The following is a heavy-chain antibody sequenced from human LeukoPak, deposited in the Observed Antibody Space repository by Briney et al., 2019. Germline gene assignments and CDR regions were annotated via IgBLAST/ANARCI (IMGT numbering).Heavy chain of an antibody. CDR3: ARDIHYYGSWGTFDY. D-gene: IGHD3-10*01. J-gene: IGHJ4*02. V-gene: IGHV4-59*01. CDR1: GGSISSYY. CDR2: IYYSGST. Sequence: SETLSLTCTVSGGSISSYYWSWLRQPPGKGLEWIGYIYYSGSTNYNPSLKSRVTISVDTSKNQFSLKLSSVTAADTAVYYCARDIHYYGSWGTFDYWGQGTLVTVSS.